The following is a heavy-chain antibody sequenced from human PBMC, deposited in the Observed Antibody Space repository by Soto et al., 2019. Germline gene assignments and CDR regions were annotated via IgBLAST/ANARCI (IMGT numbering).Heavy chain of an antibody. CDR3: ARDHGRREMY. CDR1: GFTFSSYA. J-gene: IGHJ4*02. CDR2: ISGSGGST. Sequence: EVQLLESGGGLVQPGGSLRLSCAASGFTFSSYAMSWVRPAPGKGLEWVSAISGSGGSTYYADSVKGRFTISRDNSKNTLYLQMNSLTAEDTAVYYCARDHGRREMYWGQGTLVTVST. V-gene: IGHV3-23*01.